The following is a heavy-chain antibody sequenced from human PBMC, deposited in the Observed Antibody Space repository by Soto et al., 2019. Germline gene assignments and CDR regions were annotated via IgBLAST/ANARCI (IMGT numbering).Heavy chain of an antibody. J-gene: IGHJ4*02. CDR3: ARAAYYYDSSGYYRPFDY. D-gene: IGHD3-22*01. V-gene: IGHV1-46*03. CDR1: GYTFTSYY. Sequence: ASVKVSCKASGYTFTSYYMHWVRQAPGQGLEWMGIINPSGGSTSYAQKFQGRVTMTRDTSTSTVYMELSSLRSEDTAVSYFARAAYYYDSSGYYRPFDYWGQGTLVTVSS. CDR2: INPSGGST.